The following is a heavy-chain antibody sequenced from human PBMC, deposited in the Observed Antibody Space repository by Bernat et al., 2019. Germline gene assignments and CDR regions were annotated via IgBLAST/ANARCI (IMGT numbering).Heavy chain of an antibody. CDR3: ASSAVVVVPAAVTNDAFDI. J-gene: IGHJ3*02. D-gene: IGHD2-2*01. Sequence: QVQLVQSGAEVKKPGSSVKVSCKASGGTFSSDAISWVRQAPGQGLEWMGGIIPIFGIANYAQKFQGRVTITADKSTSTAYMELRSRRSEDTAVYYCASSAVVVVPAAVTNDAFDIWGQGTMVTVSS. CDR2: IIPIFGIA. V-gene: IGHV1-69*17. CDR1: GGTFSSDA.